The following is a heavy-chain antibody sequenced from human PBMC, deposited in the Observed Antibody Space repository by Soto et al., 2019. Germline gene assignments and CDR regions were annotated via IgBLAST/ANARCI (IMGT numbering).Heavy chain of an antibody. V-gene: IGHV4-30-4*01. CDR2: IYYSGST. CDR3: ASIRYVWGSYSSPFDP. Sequence: PSGTLSLTCTFSGCSIIRCDYYWSWIRGPPGNGLEWIGYIYYSGSTYYNPSLKIRVTISVDASKNQFSLKLSSVTAADTAVYYCASIRYVWGSYSSPFDPWGQGTLVTVSS. D-gene: IGHD3-16*01. CDR1: GCSIIRCDYY. J-gene: IGHJ5*02.